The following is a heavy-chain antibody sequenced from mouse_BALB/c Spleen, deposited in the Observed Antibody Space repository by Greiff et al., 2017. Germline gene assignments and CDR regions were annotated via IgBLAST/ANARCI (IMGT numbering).Heavy chain of an antibody. CDR1: GFSLTSYD. CDR2: IWTGGGT. CDR3: VRDRGNFFDY. J-gene: IGHJ2*01. V-gene: IGHV2-9-2*01. Sequence: VQLVESGPGLVAPSQSLSITCTVSGFSLTSYDISWIRQPPGKGLEWLGVIWTGGGTNYNSAFMSRLSISKDNSESQVFLKMNSLQTDDTAIYYCVRDRGNFFDYWGQGTTLTVSS. D-gene: IGHD3-3*01.